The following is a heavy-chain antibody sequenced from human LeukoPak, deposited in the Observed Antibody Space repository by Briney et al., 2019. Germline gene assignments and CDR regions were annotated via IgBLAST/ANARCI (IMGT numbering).Heavy chain of an antibody. CDR3: ARDFVAYDSSGYPPFVDY. CDR2: ISSTGSTI. J-gene: IGHJ4*02. CDR1: GFTFSSFS. V-gene: IGHV3-48*04. Sequence: GGSLRLSCAVSGFTFSSFSMNWVRQAPGKGLEWVSYISSTGSTIYYANSVKGRFTVSRDNAKDSLYLQMNSLRAEDTAVYYCARDFVAYDSSGYPPFVDYWGQGTLVTVSS. D-gene: IGHD3-22*01.